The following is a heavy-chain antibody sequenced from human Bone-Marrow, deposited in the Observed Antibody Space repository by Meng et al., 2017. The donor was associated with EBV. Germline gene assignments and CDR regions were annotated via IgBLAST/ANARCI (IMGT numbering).Heavy chain of an antibody. CDR1: GGSISTGYYY. V-gene: IGHV4-30-4*01. CDR3: ARGSSFCSGGSCFEN. CDR2: MYYNGIT. J-gene: IGHJ4*02. D-gene: IGHD2-15*01. Sequence: QVQLRESGQGLVKPSQTLSLTCAVSGGSISTGYYYWTWIRQPPGKGLEWIGYMYYNGITYYNPSLKSRVTISGDSSKNQFSLKLTSVTAADTAVYFCARGSSFCSGGSCFENWGQGTLVTVSS.